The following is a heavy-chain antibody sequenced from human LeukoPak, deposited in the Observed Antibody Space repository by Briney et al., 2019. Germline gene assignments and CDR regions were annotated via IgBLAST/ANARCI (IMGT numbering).Heavy chain of an antibody. CDR1: GFTFSSYA. D-gene: IGHD3-22*01. J-gene: IGHJ4*02. V-gene: IGHV3-30*04. CDR2: ISYDGSNK. Sequence: GGPLRLSCAASGFTFSSYAMHWVRQAPGKGLEWVAVISYDGSNKYYADSVKGRFTISRDNSKNTLYLQMNSLRAEDTAVYYCAREDYYDSSGYYPTGRFDYWGQGTLVTVSS. CDR3: AREDYYDSSGYYPTGRFDY.